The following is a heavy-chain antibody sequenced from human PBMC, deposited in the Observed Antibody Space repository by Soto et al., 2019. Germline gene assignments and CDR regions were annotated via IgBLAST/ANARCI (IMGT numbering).Heavy chain of an antibody. J-gene: IGHJ4*02. CDR1: GGSISSGSYP. Sequence: SETLSLTCTVSGGSISSGSYPWGWIRQPPGKGLEWIGNFYYGGCTCYNPSLESRVTMSVDRSRNESSLKLNSVTAADTAVYYCARLWGWSVDYWGQGTLVTVSS. CDR3: ARLWGWSVDY. V-gene: IGHV4-39*01. CDR2: FYYGGCT. D-gene: IGHD3-16*01.